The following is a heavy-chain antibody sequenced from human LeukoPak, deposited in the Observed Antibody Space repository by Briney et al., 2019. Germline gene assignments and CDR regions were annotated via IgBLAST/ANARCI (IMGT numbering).Heavy chain of an antibody. J-gene: IGHJ4*02. D-gene: IGHD5-18*01. V-gene: IGHV1-46*01. CDR2: INPSGGST. CDR3: ARYIYGYLHC. Sequence: ASVTVSCKASRYTLTNYNIHWVRQAPGQGLEWMAIINPSGGSTSYAQKFQGRVTMTRYTSTSTVYMELSSLRSEDTAVYYCARYIYGYLHCWGQGTLVTVSS. CDR1: RYTLTNYN.